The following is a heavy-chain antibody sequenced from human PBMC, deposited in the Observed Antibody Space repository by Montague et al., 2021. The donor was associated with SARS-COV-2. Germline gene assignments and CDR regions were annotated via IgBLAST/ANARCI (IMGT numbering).Heavy chain of an antibody. CDR1: GGSISSGSYY. CDR2: IYTSGST. CDR3: AREPFSPLYYYYYAMDV. D-gene: IGHD3-3*02. J-gene: IGHJ6*02. V-gene: IGHV4-61*02. Sequence: TLSLTCTVSGGSISSGSYYWSWIRQPAGKGLEWIGRIYTSGSTNYNPSLKSRVTISVDTSKNQFSLKLSSVTAADTAVYYCAREPFSPLYYYYYAMDVWGQGTAATVSS.